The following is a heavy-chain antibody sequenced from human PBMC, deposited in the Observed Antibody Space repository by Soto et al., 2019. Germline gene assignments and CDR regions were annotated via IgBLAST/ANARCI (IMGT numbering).Heavy chain of an antibody. V-gene: IGHV1-18*01. CDR3: AIDPILTSSPASPGNWYFDL. CDR1: GYTFSNYG. Sequence: QVQLVQSGAEVKKPGASVKVSCKASGYTFSNYGISWVRQAPGQGLEWMGWISAYNANTNYAQNLQGRVTMTTDTSTSTGYMELRSLRSDDTAVYYCAIDPILTSSPASPGNWYFDLWGRGTLVAVSS. D-gene: IGHD3-10*01. CDR2: ISAYNANT. J-gene: IGHJ2*01.